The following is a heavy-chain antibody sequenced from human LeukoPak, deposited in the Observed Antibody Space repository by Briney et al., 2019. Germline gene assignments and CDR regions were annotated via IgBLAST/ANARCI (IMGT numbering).Heavy chain of an antibody. V-gene: IGHV3-30*18. D-gene: IGHD2-15*01. CDR1: GFTFSSYG. Sequence: GRSLRLSCAASGFTFSSYGMHWVRQAPGKGLEWVAVISYDGSNKYYADSVKGRFTISRDNSKNTLYLQMNSLRAEDTAVYYCAKDPGYCSGGSCYSSWFDPWGQGTLVTVSS. CDR3: AKDPGYCSGGSCYSSWFDP. J-gene: IGHJ5*02. CDR2: ISYDGSNK.